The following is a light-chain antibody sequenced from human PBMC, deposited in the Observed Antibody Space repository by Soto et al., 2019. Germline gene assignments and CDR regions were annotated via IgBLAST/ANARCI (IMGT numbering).Light chain of an antibody. CDR3: QQTYSIPLT. CDR1: QTINNY. CDR2: AAY. J-gene: IGKJ4*01. Sequence: DIQRTQSPSSLSASVGDRVTITCRTSQTINNYLNWYQQKPGRAPKLLIYAAYNLQSGVPSRFSGSGSGTDFTLAISALQPDDFATYFCQQTYSIPLTFGGGTKVDIK. V-gene: IGKV1-39*01.